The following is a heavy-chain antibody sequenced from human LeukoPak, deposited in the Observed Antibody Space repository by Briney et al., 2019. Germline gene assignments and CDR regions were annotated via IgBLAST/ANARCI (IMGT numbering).Heavy chain of an antibody. CDR3: ARGAGYSSSWFDP. V-gene: IGHV1-18*01. J-gene: IGHJ5*02. CDR2: ISAYNGNT. D-gene: IGHD6-13*01. CDR1: GYTFTSYG. Sequence: ASVKVSCKASGYTFTSYGISWVRQAPGQGLEWMGWISAYNGNTNYAQKFRGRVTMTRDTSISTAYMELSRLRSDDTAVYYCARGAGYSSSWFDPWGQGTLVTVSS.